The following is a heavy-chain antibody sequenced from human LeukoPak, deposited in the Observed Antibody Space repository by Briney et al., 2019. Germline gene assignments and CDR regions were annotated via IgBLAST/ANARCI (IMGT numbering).Heavy chain of an antibody. CDR2: IYHSGST. Sequence: SETLSLTCTVSGGSISSGGYYWSWIRQPPGKGLEWIGYIYHSGSTYYNPSLKSRVTISVDRSKNQFSLKLSSVTAADTAVYYCARDCCSSTSRESYYMDVWGKGTTVTVSS. V-gene: IGHV4-30-2*01. CDR1: GGSISSGGYY. CDR3: ARDCCSSTSRESYYMDV. J-gene: IGHJ6*03. D-gene: IGHD2-2*01.